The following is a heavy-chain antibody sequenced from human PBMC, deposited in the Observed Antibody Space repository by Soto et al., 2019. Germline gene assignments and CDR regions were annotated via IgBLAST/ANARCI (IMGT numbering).Heavy chain of an antibody. CDR2: INHSETT. CDR1: GGSFSGYY. V-gene: IGHV4-34*01. CDR3: ARGRLYCSGGTCYPSSFVY. J-gene: IGHJ4*02. D-gene: IGHD2-15*01. Sequence: PSETRSLTCAVYGGSFSGYYWNWIRQPPGKGLEWIGEINHSETTNYNPSLKSRVTISVDTSKNQFSLKLNSVTAADTAVYYCARGRLYCSGGTCYPSSFVYWGQGTLVTV.